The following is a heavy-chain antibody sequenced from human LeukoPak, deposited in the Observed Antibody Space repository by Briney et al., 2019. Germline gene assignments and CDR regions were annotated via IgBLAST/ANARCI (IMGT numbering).Heavy chain of an antibody. CDR3: ARKENYYESSVYHALDY. V-gene: IGHV3-7*01. D-gene: IGHD3-22*01. CDR1: GFTFSSYW. J-gene: IGHJ4*02. CDR2: INQDGSEK. Sequence: GGSLRLSCETSGFTFSSYWMSWVRQAPGKGLEWVANINQDGSEKYFVDSVKGRFTISRDNAKNSLNLQMNSLRAEDTAVYYCARKENYYESSVYHALDYWGQGTLVTVSS.